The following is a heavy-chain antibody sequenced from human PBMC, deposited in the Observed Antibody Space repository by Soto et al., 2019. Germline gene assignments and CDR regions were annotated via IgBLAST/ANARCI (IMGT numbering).Heavy chain of an antibody. V-gene: IGHV1-18*01. J-gene: IGHJ6*02. CDR2: ITAHNGNT. CDR1: GYTFSNYA. D-gene: IGHD3-3*01. Sequence: ASVKVSCKASGYTFSNYAISWVRQAPGQGLEWMGWITAHNGNTKYTQKFQARVTMTTDTSTSTASMELRSLTSDDTAVYYCARDAPYDDFWSGVMELYYYGMDVWGQGTTVTVSS. CDR3: ARDAPYDDFWSGVMELYYYGMDV.